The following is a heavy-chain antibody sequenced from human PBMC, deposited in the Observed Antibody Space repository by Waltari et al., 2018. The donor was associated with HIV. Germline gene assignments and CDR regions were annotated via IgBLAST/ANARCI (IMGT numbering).Heavy chain of an antibody. D-gene: IGHD3-22*01. Sequence: QVQLVASGGRLVKPGGSLRLSCAASGLTFSDYYLRWIRQAPGKGLQWVSYISGSGSTIEYADSVKGRFTISRDNTENSLYLQMNSLRAEDTAVYYCARETNYYDGSGFYLDDWGQGTLVTVSS. CDR1: GLTFSDYY. CDR3: ARETNYYDGSGFYLDD. J-gene: IGHJ4*02. V-gene: IGHV3-11*01. CDR2: ISGSGSTI.